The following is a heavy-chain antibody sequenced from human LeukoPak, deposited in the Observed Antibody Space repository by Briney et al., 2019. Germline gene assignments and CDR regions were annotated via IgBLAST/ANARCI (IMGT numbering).Heavy chain of an antibody. D-gene: IGHD3-9*01. CDR1: GFTFSSYA. J-gene: IGHJ4*02. CDR2: ISGSGGST. Sequence: GGSLRLSCAASGFTFSSYAMSWVRQAPGKGLEWVSAISGSGGSTYYADSVKGRFTISRDNSKNTLYLQMNSLRAEDTAVYYCARNYQLFVDILTGPPDYWGQGTLVTVSS. V-gene: IGHV3-23*01. CDR3: ARNYQLFVDILTGPPDY.